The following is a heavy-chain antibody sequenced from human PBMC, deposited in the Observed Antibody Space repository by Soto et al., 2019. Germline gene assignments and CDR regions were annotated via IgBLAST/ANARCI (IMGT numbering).Heavy chain of an antibody. CDR3: SRSGGRRYQCMHV. V-gene: IGHV3-30*03. CDR1: GFTFSSYG. J-gene: IGHJ6*02. Sequence: GGSLRLSCAASGFTFSSYGMHWVRQAPGKGLEWVAVISYDGSNKYYADSVKGRFTISRDNSKNTLYLQMNSLRAEDTAVYYCSRSGGRRYQCMHVWGQGTTVTVS. CDR2: ISYDGSNK. D-gene: IGHD2-15*01.